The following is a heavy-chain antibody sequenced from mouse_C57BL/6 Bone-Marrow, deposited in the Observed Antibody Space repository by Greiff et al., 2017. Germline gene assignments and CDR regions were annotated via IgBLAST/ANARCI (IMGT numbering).Heavy chain of an antibody. CDR2: INPNNGGT. CDR3: ARRAWDWFAY. Sequence: EVQLQQSGPELVKPGASVKIPCKASGYTFTDYNMDWVKQSHGKSLEWIGDINPNNGGTIYNQKFKGKATLTVDKSSSTAYMELRSLTSEDTAVYYCARRAWDWFAYWGQGTLVTVSA. D-gene: IGHD4-1*01. CDR1: GYTFTDYN. J-gene: IGHJ3*01. V-gene: IGHV1-18*01.